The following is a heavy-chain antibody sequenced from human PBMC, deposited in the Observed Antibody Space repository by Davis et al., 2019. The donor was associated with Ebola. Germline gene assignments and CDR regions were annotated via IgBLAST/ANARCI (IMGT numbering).Heavy chain of an antibody. CDR1: GYTFTSYG. CDR2: ISAYNGNT. J-gene: IGHJ6*02. CDR3: ARGGTAGKGWYYYYGMDV. Sequence: ASVKVSCKASGYTFTSYGISWVRQAPGQGLEWMGWISAYNGNTNYARKLQGRVTMTTDTSTSTAYMELRSLRSDDTAVYYCARGGTAGKGWYYYYGMDVWGQGTTVTVSS. V-gene: IGHV1-18*01. D-gene: IGHD6-13*01.